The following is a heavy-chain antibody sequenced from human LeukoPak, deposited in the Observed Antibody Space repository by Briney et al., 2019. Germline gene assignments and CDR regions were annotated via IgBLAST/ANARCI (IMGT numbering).Heavy chain of an antibody. CDR3: ARGHVPGSDRHWDY. Sequence: GGSLRLSCAASGFTVSRNYMSWVRQAPGKGLEWVSVIYSGGNTYYADFVKGRFTISRDNSKNTLYLQMNSLRAEDTAVYYCARGHVPGSDRHWDYWGQGAVVTVSS. D-gene: IGHD3-10*01. J-gene: IGHJ4*02. CDR1: GFTVSRNY. CDR2: IYSGGNT. V-gene: IGHV3-53*01.